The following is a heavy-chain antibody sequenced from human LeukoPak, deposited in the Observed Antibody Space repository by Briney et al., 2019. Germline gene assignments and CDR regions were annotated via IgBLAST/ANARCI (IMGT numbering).Heavy chain of an antibody. Sequence: SVKVSCKASGGTFSSYAISWVRQAPGQGLEWMGGIIPIFGTANYAQKFQGRVTITADESTSTAYMGLSSLRSEDTAVYYCARANRVSYGDYNYFDYWGQGTLVTVSS. CDR1: GGTFSSYA. J-gene: IGHJ4*02. V-gene: IGHV1-69*01. CDR3: ARANRVSYGDYNYFDY. D-gene: IGHD4-17*01. CDR2: IIPIFGTA.